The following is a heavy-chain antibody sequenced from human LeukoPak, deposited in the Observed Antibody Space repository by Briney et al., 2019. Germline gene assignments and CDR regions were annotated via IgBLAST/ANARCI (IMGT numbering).Heavy chain of an antibody. CDR2: IYYSGST. CDR3: ARAIEQQLVLNRFDP. D-gene: IGHD6-13*01. J-gene: IGHJ5*02. CDR1: GGSISSYY. V-gene: IGHV4-59*01. Sequence: SSETLSLTCTVSGGSISSYYWSWIRQPPGKGLEWIGYIYYSGSTNYNPSLKSRVTISVDTSKNQFSLKLSSVTAADTAVYYCARAIEQQLVLNRFDPWGQGTLVTVSS.